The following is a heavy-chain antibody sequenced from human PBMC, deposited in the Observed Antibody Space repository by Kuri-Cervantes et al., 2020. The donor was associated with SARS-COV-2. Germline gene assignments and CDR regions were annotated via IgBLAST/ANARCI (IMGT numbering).Heavy chain of an antibody. CDR3: VKDQGYSSCYSSFQH. CDR1: GFTFSSYA. CDR2: ISSNGGST. Sequence: GESLKISCSASGFTFSSYAMHWARQAPGKGLEYVSAISSNGGSTYYADSVKGRFTISRDNSKNTLYLQMSSLRAEDTAVYYCVKDQGYSSCYSSFQHWGQGTLVTVSS. J-gene: IGHJ1*01. V-gene: IGHV3-64D*06. D-gene: IGHD6-19*01.